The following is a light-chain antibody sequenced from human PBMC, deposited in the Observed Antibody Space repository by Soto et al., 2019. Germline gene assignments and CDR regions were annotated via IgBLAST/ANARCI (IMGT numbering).Light chain of an antibody. CDR1: QGIGDT. CDR3: QQYNNWPPIT. Sequence: EVVMTQSPATLSVSPGEGVTLSCRANQGIGDTLAWYQHKPGQAPRLLIYGASTRATGIPARFSGSGSGTEFTLTISSLQSEDFAVYYCQQYNNWPPITFGQGTLLENK. J-gene: IGKJ5*01. CDR2: GAS. V-gene: IGKV3-15*01.